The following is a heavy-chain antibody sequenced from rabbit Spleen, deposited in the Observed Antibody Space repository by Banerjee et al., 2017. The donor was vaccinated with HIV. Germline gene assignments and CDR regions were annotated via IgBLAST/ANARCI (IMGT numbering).Heavy chain of an antibody. V-gene: IGHV1S45*01. D-gene: IGHD1-1*01. CDR1: GFSFSNKYV. CDR2: MNTNSGEP. CDR3: ARDLVAVIGWNFRL. Sequence: QEQLEESGGDLVKPGGSLTLPCTASGFSFSNKYVMCWVRQAPGKGLEWIACMNTNSGEPVYASWAKGRFTISKTSSTTVTLQMTSLPAADTATYFCARDLVAVIGWNFRLWGQGTLVTVS. J-gene: IGHJ4*01.